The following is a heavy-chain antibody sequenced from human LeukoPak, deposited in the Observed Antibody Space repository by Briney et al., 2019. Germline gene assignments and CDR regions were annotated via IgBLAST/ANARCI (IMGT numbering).Heavy chain of an antibody. CDR3: ARHSLVHTLDY. CDR2: IYYSGNT. V-gene: IGHV4-59*08. D-gene: IGHD2-8*02. Sequence: SETLSLTCTVSGGSITSYYWSWIRQPPGKGLEWIGYIYYSGNTNYNPSLKSRVTLSVDTSKNQFSLKLSSVTAADTAVYYCARHSLVHTLDYWGQGALVTVSS. CDR1: GGSITSYY. J-gene: IGHJ4*02.